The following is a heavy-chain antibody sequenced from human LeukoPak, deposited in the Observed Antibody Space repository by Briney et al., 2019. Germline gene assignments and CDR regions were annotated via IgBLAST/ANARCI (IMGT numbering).Heavy chain of an antibody. Sequence: HPGGSLRLSCAASGFTFSSYAMSWVRQAPGKGLEWVSAISGSGGSTYYADSVKGRFTISRDNSKNTLYLQMNSLRAEDTAVYYCAKSEGLRRTFSFDYWGQGTLVTVSS. CDR1: GFTFSSYA. D-gene: IGHD4-17*01. J-gene: IGHJ4*02. V-gene: IGHV3-23*01. CDR3: AKSEGLRRTFSFDY. CDR2: ISGSGGST.